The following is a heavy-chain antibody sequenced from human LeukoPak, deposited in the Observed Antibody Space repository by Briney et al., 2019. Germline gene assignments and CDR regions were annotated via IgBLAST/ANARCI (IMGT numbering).Heavy chain of an antibody. Sequence: GGSLRLSCAASGFTFSNHCMHWVRQAPGKGLEWVAVIWYDGSNQYYADSVKGRFTISRDNSENMLYLQMNSLRAEDTATYYCARWGDGKRFDYWGQGTLVTVSS. D-gene: IGHD2-21*02. J-gene: IGHJ4*02. CDR2: IWYDGSNQ. CDR3: ARWGDGKRFDY. V-gene: IGHV3-33*01. CDR1: GFTFSNHC.